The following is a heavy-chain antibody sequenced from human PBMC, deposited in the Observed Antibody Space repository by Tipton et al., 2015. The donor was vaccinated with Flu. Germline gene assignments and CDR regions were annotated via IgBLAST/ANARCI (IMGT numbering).Heavy chain of an antibody. CDR3: ARVAPEARDY. J-gene: IGHJ4*02. CDR2: IIPHNGKT. Sequence: QMQLVQSGAEVREPGASVRVSCKASGYTFSSFGISWVRQAPGQGFEWMGWIIPHNGKTGYAEKFQGRVTMTAETSTSTAHMELRSLRTNDTAVYYCARVAPEARDYWGQGTQVTVSS. CDR1: GYTFSSFG. D-gene: IGHD5-12*01. V-gene: IGHV1-18*01.